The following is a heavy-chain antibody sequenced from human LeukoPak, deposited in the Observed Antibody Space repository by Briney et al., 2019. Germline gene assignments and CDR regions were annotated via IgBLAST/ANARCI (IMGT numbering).Heavy chain of an antibody. J-gene: IGHJ4*02. V-gene: IGHV3-9*01. CDR3: AKDIGIALRGATFED. CDR2: LSWNGATV. D-gene: IGHD3-10*01. Sequence: GGSLRLSCAASGFTFDDYAMHWVRQAPGKGLEWVSGLSWNGATVGYADSVKGRFTISRDNTKNSLYLQMSSLKTEDTALYYCAKDIGIALRGATFEDWGQGTLVTVSS. CDR1: GFTFDDYA.